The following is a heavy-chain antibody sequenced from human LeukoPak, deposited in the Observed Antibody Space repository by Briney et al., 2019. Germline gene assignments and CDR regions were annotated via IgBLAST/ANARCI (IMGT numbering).Heavy chain of an antibody. CDR1: GGSFSGYY. D-gene: IGHD2-15*01. V-gene: IGHV4-34*01. J-gene: IGHJ4*02. CDR3: ARGPDIVVEVAAYFDY. Sequence: PSETLSLTCAVYGGSFSGYYWSWIRQPPGKGLEWIGEINHSGSTNYNPSLKSRVTISVDTSKNQFSLKLSSVTAADTAVYYCARGPDIVVEVAAYFDYWGQGTLVTVSS. CDR2: INHSGST.